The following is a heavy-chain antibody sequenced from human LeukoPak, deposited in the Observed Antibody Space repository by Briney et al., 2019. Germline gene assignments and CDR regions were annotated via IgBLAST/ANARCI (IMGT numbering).Heavy chain of an antibody. CDR2: MNPNSGNT. CDR1: GYTFTSYD. D-gene: IGHD2-8*01. Sequence: ASVKVSCKASGYTFTSYDINWVRQATGQGLEWMGWMNPNSGNTGYAQKFQGRVTMTRNTSISTACMELSSLRSEDTAVYYCARAYCTNGVCYTAWFDPWGQGTLVTVSS. CDR3: ARAYCTNGVCYTAWFDP. V-gene: IGHV1-8*01. J-gene: IGHJ5*02.